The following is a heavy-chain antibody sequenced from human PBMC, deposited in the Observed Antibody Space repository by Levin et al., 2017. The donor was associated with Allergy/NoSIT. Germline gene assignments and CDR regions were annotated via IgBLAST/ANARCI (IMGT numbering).Heavy chain of an antibody. CDR2: ISYDGSNK. J-gene: IGHJ4*02. Sequence: GGSLRLSCAASGFTFSSYGMHWVRQAPGKGLEWVAVISYDGSNKYYADSVKGRFTISRDNSKNTLYLQMNSLRAEDTAVYYCAKDGDSYGRFDYWGQGTLVTVSS. CDR1: GFTFSSYG. CDR3: AKDGDSYGRFDY. D-gene: IGHD5-18*01. V-gene: IGHV3-30*18.